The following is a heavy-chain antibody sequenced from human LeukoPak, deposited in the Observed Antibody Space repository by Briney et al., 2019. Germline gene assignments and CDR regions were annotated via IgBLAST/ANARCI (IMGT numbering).Heavy chain of an antibody. CDR3: ASRITMIPLGYFDY. J-gene: IGHJ4*02. D-gene: IGHD3-22*01. CDR1: GFTFSSYA. CDR2: ISGSGGST. Sequence: GGSLRLSCAASGFTFSSYAMSWVRQAPGKGLEWVSAISGSGGSTYYADSVKGRFTISRDNSKNTLYLQMNSLRAKDTAVYYCASRITMIPLGYFDYWGQGTLVTVSS. V-gene: IGHV3-23*01.